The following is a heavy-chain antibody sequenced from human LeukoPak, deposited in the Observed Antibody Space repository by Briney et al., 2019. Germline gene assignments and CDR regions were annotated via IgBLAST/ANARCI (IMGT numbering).Heavy chain of an antibody. V-gene: IGHV4-4*07. CDR3: ARQVAVAGKVGFDF. CDR2: IYTTGST. J-gene: IGHJ4*02. Sequence: SETLSLTCTVSGGSISSYYWSWIRQPAGKGLEWIGRIYTTGSTNYNPSLKSRVNMSVDTSKNQFSLKLSSVTAADTAVYYCARQVAVAGKVGFDFWGQGTLVTVSS. CDR1: GGSISSYY. D-gene: IGHD6-19*01.